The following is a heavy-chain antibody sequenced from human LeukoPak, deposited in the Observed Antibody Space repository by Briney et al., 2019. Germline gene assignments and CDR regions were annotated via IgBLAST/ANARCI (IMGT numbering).Heavy chain of an antibody. V-gene: IGHV3-53*01. D-gene: IGHD1-1*01. CDR3: ARGHNWNDSGAFDI. J-gene: IGHJ3*02. Sequence: TGGSLRLSCAASGFTVSSNYMSWVRQAPGKGLEWVSSIYSGGSTYYADSVKGRFTISRDSSKNTLYLQMSSLRAEDTAVYYCARGHNWNDSGAFDIWGQGTMVTVSS. CDR1: GFTVSSNY. CDR2: IYSGGST.